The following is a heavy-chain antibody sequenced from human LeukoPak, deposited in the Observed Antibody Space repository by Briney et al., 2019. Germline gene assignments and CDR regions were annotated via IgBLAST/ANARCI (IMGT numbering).Heavy chain of an antibody. CDR1: EFTFSDYY. V-gene: IGHV3-23*01. CDR3: AKDAVGATAYYFDY. D-gene: IGHD1-26*01. J-gene: IGHJ4*02. Sequence: GGSLRLSCAASEFTFSDYYMSWVRQAPGKGLEWVSAISGSGDTYYAGSVKGRFTISRDNSKNTLYLQMNSLRAEDTAIYYCAKDAVGATAYYFDYWGQGTLVTVSS. CDR2: ISGSGDT.